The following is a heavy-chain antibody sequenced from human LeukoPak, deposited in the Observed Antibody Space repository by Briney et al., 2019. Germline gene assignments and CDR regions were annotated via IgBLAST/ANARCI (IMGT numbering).Heavy chain of an antibody. CDR3: ARGVDIVVVPAAMCAFDI. J-gene: IGHJ3*02. CDR1: GYSISNGYY. Sequence: RTSETLSLTCAVSGYSISNGYYWGWIRQPPGKGLEWIGSIYHSGSTYYNPSLKSRVTISVDTSKNQFSLKLSSVTAADTAVYYCARGVDIVVVPAAMCAFDIWGQGTMVTVSS. CDR2: IYHSGST. D-gene: IGHD2-2*01. V-gene: IGHV4-38-2*01.